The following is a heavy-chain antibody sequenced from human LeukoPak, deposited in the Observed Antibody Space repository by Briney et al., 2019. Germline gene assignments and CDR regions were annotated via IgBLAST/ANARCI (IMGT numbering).Heavy chain of an antibody. Sequence: GGSLRLSCAASGFTFSSYAMSWVRQAPGKGLEWVSAISGSGGSTYYADSVKGRFTISRDNSKNTLYLQMNSLRAEDTAVYYCAKDLWFGESNPRAFDIWGQGTMVTVSS. V-gene: IGHV3-23*01. J-gene: IGHJ3*02. CDR3: AKDLWFGESNPRAFDI. D-gene: IGHD3-10*01. CDR2: ISGSGGST. CDR1: GFTFSSYA.